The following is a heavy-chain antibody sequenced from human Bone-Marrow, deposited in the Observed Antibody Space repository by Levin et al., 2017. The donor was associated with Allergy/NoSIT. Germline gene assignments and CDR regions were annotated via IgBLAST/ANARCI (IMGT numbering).Heavy chain of an antibody. V-gene: IGHV4-31*03. J-gene: IGHJ6*02. CDR2: IYYTGST. CDR1: GGSIRRGGDY. CDR3: ATNRGGSGGMDV. D-gene: IGHD3-10*01. Sequence: SQTLSLPCTVSGGSIRRGGDYWTWIRQLPGKGLEWIGYIYYTGSTFYNPSLRSRLTISVDTSKNQFSLNLSSVTAADTAVYYCATNRGGSGGMDVWGQGTTVTVSS.